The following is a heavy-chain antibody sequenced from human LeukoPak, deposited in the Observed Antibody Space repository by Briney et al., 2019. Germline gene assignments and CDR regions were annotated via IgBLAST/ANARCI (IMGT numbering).Heavy chain of an antibody. CDR3: AREVGWGAFDI. CDR1: GFTFSSYA. Sequence: PGGSLRLSCAASGFTFSSYAMHWARQAPGKGLEYVSAISSNGGSTYYANSVKGRFTISRDNSKNTLYLQMGSLRAEDMAVYYCAREVGWGAFDIWGQGTMVTVSS. D-gene: IGHD3-16*01. J-gene: IGHJ3*02. V-gene: IGHV3-64*01. CDR2: ISSNGGST.